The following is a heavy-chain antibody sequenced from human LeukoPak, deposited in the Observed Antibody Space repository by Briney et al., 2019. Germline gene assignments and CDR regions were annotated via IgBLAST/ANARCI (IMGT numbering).Heavy chain of an antibody. D-gene: IGHD3-10*01. V-gene: IGHV4-4*07. CDR2: IYTSGST. J-gene: IGHJ6*03. CDR3: ARDIYGYYGSGTVYYYYYYYMDV. Sequence: SSETLSLTCTVSGGSISSYYWSWIRQPAGKGLEWIGRIYTSGSTNYNPSLKSRVTMSVDTSKNQFSLKLSSVTAADTAVYYCARDIYGYYGSGTVYYYYYYYMDVWGKGTTVTISS. CDR1: GGSISSYY.